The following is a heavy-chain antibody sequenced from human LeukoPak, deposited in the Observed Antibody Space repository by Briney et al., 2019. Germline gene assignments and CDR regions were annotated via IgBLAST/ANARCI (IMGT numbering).Heavy chain of an antibody. CDR3: ARSGPYYFDY. J-gene: IGHJ4*02. V-gene: IGHV3-23*01. CDR2: FGISGST. Sequence: GGSLRLSCAASGFTFSSFGMGWVRQAPGKSLEWVSTFGISGSTYFADSVKGRLTISRDTSKNTLYLQMDSLRAEDTAVYYCARSGPYYFDYWGQGTLVTVSS. D-gene: IGHD3-10*01. CDR1: GFTFSSFG.